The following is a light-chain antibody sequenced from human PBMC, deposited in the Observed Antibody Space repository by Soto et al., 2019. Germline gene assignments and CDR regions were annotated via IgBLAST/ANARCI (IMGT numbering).Light chain of an antibody. CDR1: SSNIGGNS. V-gene: IGLV1-51*01. CDR2: DDN. Sequence: QSVLTQPPSVSAAPGQKVTISCSGSSSNIGGNSVSWYQQPPGTAPKLLIYDDNKRPSGIPDRFSGSKSGTSATLGITGFQTGDEADYYCGSWDSSLSAYVFGTGTKVHRP. J-gene: IGLJ1*01. CDR3: GSWDSSLSAYV.